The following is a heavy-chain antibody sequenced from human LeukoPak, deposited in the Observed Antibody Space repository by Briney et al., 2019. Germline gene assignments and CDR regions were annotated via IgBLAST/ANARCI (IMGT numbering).Heavy chain of an antibody. J-gene: IGHJ3*02. D-gene: IGHD2-21*02. CDR1: GFTFSSYV. Sequence: PGRSLRLSCAASGFTFSSYVMHWVRQAPGKGLEWVAVIWYDGSNKYYADSVKGRFTISRDNSKNTLYLQMNSLRAEDTAVYYCARRPGLLHDAFDIWGQGTMVTVSS. V-gene: IGHV3-33*01. CDR2: IWYDGSNK. CDR3: ARRPGLLHDAFDI.